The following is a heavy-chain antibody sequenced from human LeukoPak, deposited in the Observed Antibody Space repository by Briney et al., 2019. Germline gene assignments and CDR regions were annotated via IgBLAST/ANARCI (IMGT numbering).Heavy chain of an antibody. V-gene: IGHV4-39*07. Sequence: PSETLSLTCTVSGGSISSYYWGWIRQPPGKGLEWIGSIYYSGSTYYNPSLKSRVTISVDTSKNQFSLKLSSVTAADTAVYYCARESITMIVVVIVAGFDYWGQGTLVTVSS. CDR2: IYYSGST. CDR1: GGSISSYY. D-gene: IGHD3-22*01. J-gene: IGHJ4*02. CDR3: ARESITMIVVVIVAGFDY.